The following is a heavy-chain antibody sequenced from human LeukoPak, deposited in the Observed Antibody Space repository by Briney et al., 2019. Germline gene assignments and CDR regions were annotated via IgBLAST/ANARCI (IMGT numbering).Heavy chain of an antibody. V-gene: IGHV3-48*01. CDR1: GFTFSTYS. CDR2: ISTGSTTI. CDR3: VRDLPDY. J-gene: IGHJ4*02. Sequence: GGSLRLSCAASGFTFSTYSMNWVRQAPGKGLEWVSCISTGSTTIYYADSVKGRFTISRDKAKNSLYLQMNSLRVEDTAVYYCVRDLPDYWGQGTLVTVSS.